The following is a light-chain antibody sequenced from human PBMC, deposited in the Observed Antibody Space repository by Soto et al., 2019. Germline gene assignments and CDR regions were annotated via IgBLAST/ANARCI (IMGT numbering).Light chain of an antibody. J-gene: IGLJ1*01. CDR2: DVS. Sequence: QSVLTQPRSVSGSPGQSVTISCTGTSSNVGGYNFVSWYQQHPGKAPKLMIYDVSKRPSGVPDRFSGSKSGNTASLTISGLQADDEADYYCCSYAGSYTYVFGTATKVTVL. V-gene: IGLV2-11*01. CDR3: CSYAGSYTYV. CDR1: SSNVGGYNF.